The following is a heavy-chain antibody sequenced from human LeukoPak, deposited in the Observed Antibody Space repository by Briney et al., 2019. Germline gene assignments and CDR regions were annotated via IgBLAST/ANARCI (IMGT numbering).Heavy chain of an antibody. V-gene: IGHV4-34*01. J-gene: IGHJ5*02. Sequence: PSETLSLTCAVYGGSFSGYYWSWIRQPPGKGLEWIGEINHSGSTNYNPSLKSRVTISGDTSKNQFSLKLSSVTAADTAVYYCARDATMIVVVGERWFDPWGQGTLVTVSS. CDR3: ARDATMIVVVGERWFDP. D-gene: IGHD3-22*01. CDR2: INHSGST. CDR1: GGSFSGYY.